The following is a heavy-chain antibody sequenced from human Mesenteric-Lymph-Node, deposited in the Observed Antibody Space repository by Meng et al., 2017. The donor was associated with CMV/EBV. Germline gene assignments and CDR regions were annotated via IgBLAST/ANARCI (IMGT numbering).Heavy chain of an antibody. CDR2: ISSSSSYI. Sequence: GESLKISCAASGFIFSSYSMNWVRQAPGKGLEWVSSISSSSSYIYYADSVKGRFTISRDNAKNSLYLQMNSLRAEDTAVYYCARYRILEWLLYPHYYYGMDVWGQGTTVTVSS. V-gene: IGHV3-21*01. D-gene: IGHD3-3*01. CDR1: GFIFSSYS. CDR3: ARYRILEWLLYPHYYYGMDV. J-gene: IGHJ6*02.